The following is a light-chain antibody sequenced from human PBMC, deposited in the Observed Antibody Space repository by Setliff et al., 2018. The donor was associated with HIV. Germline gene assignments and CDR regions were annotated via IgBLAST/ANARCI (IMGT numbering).Light chain of an antibody. Sequence: QSALTQPRSVSGSPGQSVTMSCTGTSSDVGGYNYVSWYQQHPGKAPKLMIYDVSKRPSGVSNRFSGSKSGNTASLTISGLQAEDEADYYCSSYTSRNTYVFGTGTKVTV. V-gene: IGLV2-11*01. CDR3: SSYTSRNTYV. CDR2: DVS. J-gene: IGLJ1*01. CDR1: SSDVGGYNY.